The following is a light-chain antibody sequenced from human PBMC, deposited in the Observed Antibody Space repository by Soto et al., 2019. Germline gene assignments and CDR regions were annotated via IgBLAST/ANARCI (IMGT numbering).Light chain of an antibody. CDR1: QSVSSY. CDR2: DAS. Sequence: EVVLTQSPATLSFSQGERATLSCRASQSVSSYLAWYQQKPGQAPRLLIYDASNRATGIPARFSGSGSGTDFTLTISILEPEDFAMYFCQQYVSSPQTFGQGTKVDIK. J-gene: IGKJ1*01. CDR3: QQYVSSPQT. V-gene: IGKV3-20*01.